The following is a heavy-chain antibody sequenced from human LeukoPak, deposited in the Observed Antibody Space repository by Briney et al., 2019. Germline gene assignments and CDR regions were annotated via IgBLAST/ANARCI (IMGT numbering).Heavy chain of an antibody. V-gene: IGHV1-24*01. D-gene: IGHD3-10*01. Sequence: GASVKVSCKVSGYXLTELSIHWVREAPGKGLKWMGGFDPEDGETIYAQKFQGRVTMTEDTSTDTAYMELSSLRSEDTAVYYCATCNPYYYGSRNLKELDYWGHGTLVTVSS. CDR1: GYXLTELS. J-gene: IGHJ4*01. CDR2: FDPEDGET. CDR3: ATCNPYYYGSRNLKELDY.